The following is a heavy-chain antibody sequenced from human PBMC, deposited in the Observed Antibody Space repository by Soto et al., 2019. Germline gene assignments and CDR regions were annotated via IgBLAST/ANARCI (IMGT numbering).Heavy chain of an antibody. CDR1: GYTFSDFD. CDR2: MNAKSGDT. J-gene: IGHJ6*02. Sequence: QAHLEQSGAEVKRPGAAVKVSCKASGYTFSDFDINWLRQASGQGREWMGWMNAKSGDTFFAQRFQGKFNMTWHTSLSTAYMEVGSLTSDDTAMYYCARGNPFNSAGFDVWGQGTTVAVSS. D-gene: IGHD2-21*01. V-gene: IGHV1-8*01. CDR3: ARGNPFNSAGFDV.